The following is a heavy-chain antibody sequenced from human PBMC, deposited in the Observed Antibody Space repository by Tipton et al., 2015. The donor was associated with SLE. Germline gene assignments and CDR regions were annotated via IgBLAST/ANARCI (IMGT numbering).Heavy chain of an antibody. CDR1: GYTFTGYY. D-gene: IGHD3-3*01. CDR2: INPNSGGT. V-gene: IGHV1-2*02. J-gene: IGHJ3*02. CDR3: AREGITIFGVVTPAAFDI. Sequence: QVQLVQSGAEVKKPGASVKVSCKASGYTFTGYYMHWVRQAPGQGLEWMGWINPNSGGTNYAQKFQGRVTMTRDTSISTAYLELSRLGSDDTAVYYCAREGITIFGVVTPAAFDIWGQGTMVTVSS.